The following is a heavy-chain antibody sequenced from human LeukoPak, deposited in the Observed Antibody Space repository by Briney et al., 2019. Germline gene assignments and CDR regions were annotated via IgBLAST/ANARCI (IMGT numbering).Heavy chain of an antibody. D-gene: IGHD3-16*01. J-gene: IGHJ4*02. CDR1: GGSISSYY. Sequence: SGTLSLTCTVSGGSISSYYWSWIRQPPGKGLEWIGSIYYSGSTYYNPSLKSRVTISVDTSKNQFSLKLSSVTAADTAVYYCARDGGGEAPWGQGTLVTVSS. CDR3: ARDGGGEAP. CDR2: IYYSGST. V-gene: IGHV4-39*07.